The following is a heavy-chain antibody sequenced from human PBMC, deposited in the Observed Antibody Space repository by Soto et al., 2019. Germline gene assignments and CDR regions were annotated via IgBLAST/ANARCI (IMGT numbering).Heavy chain of an antibody. CDR2: INNDGRRT. CDR1: GFTFSSYW. V-gene: IGHV3-74*01. J-gene: IGHJ4*02. Sequence: EVQLVESGGGLVQPGGSLRLSCAASGFTFSSYWMHWVRQAPGKGLVWVSRINNDGRRTTYADSVKGRFTISRDNTKNTLYLQMNRLRAEDTAVYYCARARDYYGSGSYDPKYFDYWGQGTLVTVSS. D-gene: IGHD3-10*01. CDR3: ARARDYYGSGSYDPKYFDY.